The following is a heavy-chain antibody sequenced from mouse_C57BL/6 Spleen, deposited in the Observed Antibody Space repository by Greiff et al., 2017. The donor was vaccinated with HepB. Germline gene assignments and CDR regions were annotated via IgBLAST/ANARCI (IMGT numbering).Heavy chain of an antibody. J-gene: IGHJ2*01. CDR1: GYTFTSYW. CDR3: ARSAYYSFDY. CDR2: IDPSDSYT. D-gene: IGHD2-12*01. V-gene: IGHV1-50*01. Sequence: QVQLQQPGAELVKPGASVKLSCKASGYTFTSYWMQWVKQRPGQGLEWIGEIDPSDSYTNYNQKFKGKATLTVDTSSSTAYMQLSSLTSEDSAVYYCARSAYYSFDYWGQGTTLTVSS.